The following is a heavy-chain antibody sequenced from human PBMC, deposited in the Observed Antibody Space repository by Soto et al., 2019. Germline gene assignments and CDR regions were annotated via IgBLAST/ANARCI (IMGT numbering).Heavy chain of an antibody. J-gene: IGHJ4*02. CDR2: VYRTGST. CDR3: ARARATIAAAAIFDC. V-gene: IGHV4-4*02. D-gene: IGHD6-13*01. CDR1: GGSIRTSNW. Sequence: SETLSLTCAFSGGSIRTSNWWIWVRQPPGKGLEWIGEVYRTGSTNYNPSLESRLTISVDKSKNQFSLKLTSVTAADTAVYYCARARATIAAAAIFDCWGQGTLVTVSS.